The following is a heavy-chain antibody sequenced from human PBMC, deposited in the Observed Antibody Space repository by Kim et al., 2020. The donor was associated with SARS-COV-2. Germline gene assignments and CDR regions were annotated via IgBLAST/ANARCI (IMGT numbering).Heavy chain of an antibody. CDR3: ARSRFSGSHFDY. CDR1: GFTFSDYW. Sequence: LTCAASGFTFSDYWIQWVRQPPGKGLVWVSRINSDGTNTTYADSVKGRFTISRDNARNTVYLQMKSLRGEDTAVFYCARSRFSGSHFDYWGQGALVTVSS. J-gene: IGHJ4*02. CDR2: INSDGTNT. D-gene: IGHD1-26*01. V-gene: IGHV3-74*01.